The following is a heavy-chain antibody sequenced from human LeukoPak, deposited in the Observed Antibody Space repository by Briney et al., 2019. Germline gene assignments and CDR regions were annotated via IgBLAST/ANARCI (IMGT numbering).Heavy chain of an antibody. V-gene: IGHV4-30-4*01. CDR3: ARDLGFDSSGYPWD. CDR1: GGSIGSGNSY. Sequence: SETLSLTCTVSGGSIGSGNSYWSWIRQPPGKGLEWAGSINYSGNTYYNPSLKSRVSMSLGTSKNQFSLKLNSVTAADTAVYYCARDLGFDSSGYPWDWGQGTLVTVSS. J-gene: IGHJ4*02. CDR2: INYSGNT. D-gene: IGHD3-22*01.